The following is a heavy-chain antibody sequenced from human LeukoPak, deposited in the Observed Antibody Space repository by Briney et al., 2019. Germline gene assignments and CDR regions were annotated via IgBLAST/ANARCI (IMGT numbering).Heavy chain of an antibody. CDR2: SYHSGST. CDR1: GYSISSGYY. V-gene: IGHV4-38-2*01. D-gene: IGHD2-21*02. J-gene: IGHJ5*02. CDR3: ARSVVTATLGWFDP. Sequence: SETLSLSCAVSGYSISSGYYCGWLRQPPEKGLEWFGNSYHSGSTYYNPSLKSRVTISVDKSKNQFSLKLRSVTAADTAVYYCARSVVTATLGWFDPWGQGTLVTVSS.